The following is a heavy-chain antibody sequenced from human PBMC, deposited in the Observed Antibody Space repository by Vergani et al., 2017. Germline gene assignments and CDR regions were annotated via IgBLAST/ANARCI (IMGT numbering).Heavy chain of an antibody. Sequence: EVQLLESGGGLVQPGGSLRLSCAASGFTFSSYAMSWVRQAPGEGLEWVSAISGSGGSTYYANCGKGRFTIPRDNSKNTVYLQMNSLRAEDTAVYYCASRGIQLWARIFDYWGQGTLVTVSS. J-gene: IGHJ4*02. CDR3: ASRGIQLWARIFDY. D-gene: IGHD5-18*01. V-gene: IGHV3-23*01. CDR1: GFTFSSYA. CDR2: ISGSGGST.